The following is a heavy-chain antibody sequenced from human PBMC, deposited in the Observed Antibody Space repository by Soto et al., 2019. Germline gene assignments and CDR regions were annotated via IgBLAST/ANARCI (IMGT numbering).Heavy chain of an antibody. CDR1: GYTFTSYG. V-gene: IGHV1-18*01. Sequence: EASVKVSCTASGYTFTSYGISWVRQAPGQGLEWMGWISAYNGNTNYAQKLQGRVTMTTDTSTSTAYMELRSLRSDDTAVYYCARVTRITMVRGVNDYWGQGTLVTVSS. CDR3: ARVTRITMVRGVNDY. D-gene: IGHD3-10*01. J-gene: IGHJ4*02. CDR2: ISAYNGNT.